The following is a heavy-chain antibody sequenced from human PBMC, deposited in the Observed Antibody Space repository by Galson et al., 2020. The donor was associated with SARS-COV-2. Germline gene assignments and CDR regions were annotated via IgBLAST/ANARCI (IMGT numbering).Heavy chain of an antibody. CDR3: ARDFCGGDCYSDC. Sequence: GGSLRLSCAASGFTVSSNYMSWVRQAPGKGLEWVSVIYSGGSTYYADSVKGRFTISRDNSKNTLYLQMNSLRAEDTAVYYCARDFCGGDCYSDCWGQGTLVTVSS. D-gene: IGHD2-21*02. CDR2: IYSGGST. J-gene: IGHJ4*02. V-gene: IGHV3-53*01. CDR1: GFTVSSNY.